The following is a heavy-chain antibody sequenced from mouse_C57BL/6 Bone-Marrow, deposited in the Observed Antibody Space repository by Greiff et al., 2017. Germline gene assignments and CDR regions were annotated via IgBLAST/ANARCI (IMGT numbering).Heavy chain of an antibody. V-gene: IGHV1-15*01. CDR1: GYTFTDYE. CDR3: TTTVVATPYFDY. Sequence: VQLQQSGAELVRPGASVTLSCKASGYTFTDYEMHWVKQTPVHGLEWIGAIDPETGGTAYNQKFKGKAILTADKSSSTAYMELRSLTSEDSAVYYCTTTVVATPYFDYWGQGTTLTGSS. J-gene: IGHJ2*01. CDR2: IDPETGGT. D-gene: IGHD1-1*01.